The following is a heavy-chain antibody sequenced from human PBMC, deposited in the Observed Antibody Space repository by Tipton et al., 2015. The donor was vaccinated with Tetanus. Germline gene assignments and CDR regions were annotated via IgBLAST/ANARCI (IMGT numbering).Heavy chain of an antibody. Sequence: RSLRLSCAASGFTFSSYGMHWVRQAPGKGLEWVAVIWYDGSNKYYADSVKGRFTISRDNSKNTLYLQMNSLRAEDTAVYYCARDFFGYTVVKPRGAFDYWGQGTLVTVSS. V-gene: IGHV3-33*01. CDR2: IWYDGSNK. CDR3: ARDFFGYTVVKPRGAFDY. J-gene: IGHJ4*02. D-gene: IGHD4-23*01. CDR1: GFTFSSYG.